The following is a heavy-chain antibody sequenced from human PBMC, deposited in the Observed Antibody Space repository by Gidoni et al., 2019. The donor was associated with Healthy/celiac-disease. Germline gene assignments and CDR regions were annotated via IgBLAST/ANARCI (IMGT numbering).Heavy chain of an antibody. J-gene: IGHJ4*02. CDR1: GFTFSSYG. Sequence: GFTFSSYGMHWVRQAPGKGLEWVAVISYDGSNKYYADSVKGRFTISRDNSKNTLYLQMNSLRAENTAVYYCAKYYDYVWGSYRYTPPYFDYWGQGTLVTVSS. CDR3: AKYYDYVWGSYRYTPPYFDY. V-gene: IGHV3-30*18. D-gene: IGHD3-16*02. CDR2: ISYDGSNK.